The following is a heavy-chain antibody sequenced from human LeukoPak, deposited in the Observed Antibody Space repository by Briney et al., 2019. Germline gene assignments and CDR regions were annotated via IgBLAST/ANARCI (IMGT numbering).Heavy chain of an antibody. CDR1: GFTFSNAW. J-gene: IGHJ1*01. CDR2: IKSKTDGGTT. CDR3: TTEHYYDSSGYGNNAEYFQH. Sequence: YPGGSLRLSCAASGFTFSNAWMSWVRQAPGKGLEWVGRIKSKTDGGTTDYAAPVKGRFTISRDDSKNTPYLQMNSLKTEDTAVYYCTTEHYYDSSGYGNNAEYFQHWGQGTLVTVSS. V-gene: IGHV3-15*01. D-gene: IGHD3-22*01.